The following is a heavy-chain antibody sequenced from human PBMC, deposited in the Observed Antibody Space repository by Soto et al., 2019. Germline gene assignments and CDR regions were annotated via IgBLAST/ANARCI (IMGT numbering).Heavy chain of an antibody. D-gene: IGHD6-19*01. CDR2: TYHSGTT. CDR1: GGSVSSGNW. CDR3: ARQVSVPGTRGFDY. V-gene: IGHV4-4*02. Sequence: QVQLQESGPGLVKPSGTLSLTCAVSGGSVSSGNWWSWVRQPPGKGLEWIGETYHSGTTNYNPSLKGPVTISLTKSQNQIPLNPRAVAAADPAGYYWARQVSVPGTRGFDYWGQGTLVTVSS. J-gene: IGHJ4*02.